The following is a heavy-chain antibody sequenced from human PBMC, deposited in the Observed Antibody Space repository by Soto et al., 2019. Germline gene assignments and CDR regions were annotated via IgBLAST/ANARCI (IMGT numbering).Heavy chain of an antibody. D-gene: IGHD6-19*01. CDR3: VIAVAVWAFDI. CDR2: FDPEDGET. J-gene: IGHJ3*02. CDR1: GYTLTELS. V-gene: IGHV1-24*01. Sequence: ASVKVSCKVSGYTLTELSMHWVRQAPGKGLEWMAGFDPEDGETIYAQKFQGRVTMTEDTSTDTAYMELSSLRSEDTAVYYCVIAVAVWAFDIWGQGTMVTVSS.